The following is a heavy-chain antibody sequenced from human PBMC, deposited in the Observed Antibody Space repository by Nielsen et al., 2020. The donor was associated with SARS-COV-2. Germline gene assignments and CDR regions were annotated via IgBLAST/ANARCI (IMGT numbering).Heavy chain of an antibody. J-gene: IGHJ6*02. Sequence: WIRQPPGKGLEYVSAISSNGGSTYYADSVKGRFTISRDNSKNTLYLQMSSLRAEDTAVYYCAKSVKGFWSGYYRSYYYYGMDVWGQGTTVTVSS. V-gene: IGHV3-64D*06. CDR2: ISSNGGST. D-gene: IGHD3-3*01. CDR3: AKSVKGFWSGYYRSYYYYGMDV.